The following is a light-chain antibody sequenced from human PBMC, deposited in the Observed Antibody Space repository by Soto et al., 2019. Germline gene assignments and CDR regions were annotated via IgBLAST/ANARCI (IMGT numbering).Light chain of an antibody. CDR3: QHYVEQSPLT. J-gene: IGKJ4*01. CDR1: QSVRSGN. V-gene: IGKV3-20*01. Sequence: EVVLTQSPGTLSLSPGETATLSCRASQSVRSGNLAWYQQKPGLPPRLLIYGASSRAIGIPDRFTGSGSGIDFTLTITRVEPEDSALYFCQHYVEQSPLTFGGGTKVEIK. CDR2: GAS.